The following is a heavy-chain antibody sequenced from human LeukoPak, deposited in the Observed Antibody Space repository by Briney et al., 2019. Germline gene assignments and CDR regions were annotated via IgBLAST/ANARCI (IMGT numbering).Heavy chain of an antibody. CDR1: GFTFSSYG. Sequence: GGSLRLSCAASGFTFSSYGMHWVPQAPGQGLEWAAVIWYDGSNKYYADSVKGRFTISRDNSKNTLYLQMNSLRAEDTAVYYCAKDPGVVVAATGWFDPWGQGTLVTVSS. J-gene: IGHJ5*02. CDR2: IWYDGSNK. D-gene: IGHD2-15*01. V-gene: IGHV3-33*06. CDR3: AKDPGVVVAATGWFDP.